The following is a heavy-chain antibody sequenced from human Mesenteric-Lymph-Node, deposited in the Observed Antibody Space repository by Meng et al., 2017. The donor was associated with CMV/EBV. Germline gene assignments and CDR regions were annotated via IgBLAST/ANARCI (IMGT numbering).Heavy chain of an antibody. D-gene: IGHD1-14*01. J-gene: IGHJ3*02. CDR1: GYTPINYP. CDR2: INPNSGGT. Sequence: ASVKVSCKASGYTPINYPINWVRQAPGQGLEWMGWINPNSGGTNYAQKFQGRVTMTRDTSISTAYMELSRLRSDDTAVYYCARDSAGTPRTTSAFDIWGQGTMVTVSS. V-gene: IGHV1-2*02. CDR3: ARDSAGTPRTTSAFDI.